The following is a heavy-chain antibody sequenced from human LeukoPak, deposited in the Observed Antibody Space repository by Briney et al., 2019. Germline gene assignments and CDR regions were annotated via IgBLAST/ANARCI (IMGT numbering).Heavy chain of an antibody. CDR3: ARRSLASSMDV. CDR1: GGSISSYY. Sequence: PSETLSLTCTVSGGSISSYYWSWVRQPPGKGLEWIGEIYHSWSTNYNPSLKSRVTISVDKSKNQFSLKLSSVTAADTAVYYCARRSLASSMDVWGQGTTVTVSS. J-gene: IGHJ6*02. V-gene: IGHV4-4*02. CDR2: IYHSWST.